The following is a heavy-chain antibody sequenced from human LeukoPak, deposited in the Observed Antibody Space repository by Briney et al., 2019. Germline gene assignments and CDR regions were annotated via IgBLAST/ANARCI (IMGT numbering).Heavy chain of an antibody. J-gene: IGHJ4*02. D-gene: IGHD4-17*01. V-gene: IGHV3-48*03. Sequence: HPGGSLRLSCAASGFTFSSYEMNWVRQAPGKGLEWVSYISSSDSTIYYADSVKGRFTISRDNAKNSLYLQMNSLRAEDTAVYYCARDSYGESYVLTIDYWGQGTLVTVSS. CDR2: ISSSDSTI. CDR3: ARDSYGESYVLTIDY. CDR1: GFTFSSYE.